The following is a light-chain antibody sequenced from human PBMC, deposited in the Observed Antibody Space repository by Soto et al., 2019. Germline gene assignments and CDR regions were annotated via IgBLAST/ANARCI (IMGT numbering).Light chain of an antibody. CDR2: AAS. V-gene: IGKV1-12*01. Sequence: DIQMTQSPSSVSASVGDSVTITCRASQGIYSWLAWYQQKPGKAPKLLISAASSLQSGVPSRFSGSGSGTDFTLTISSLQPEDFATYYCQQTNSFFWTFGQGTKVEIK. CDR1: QGIYSW. CDR3: QQTNSFFWT. J-gene: IGKJ1*01.